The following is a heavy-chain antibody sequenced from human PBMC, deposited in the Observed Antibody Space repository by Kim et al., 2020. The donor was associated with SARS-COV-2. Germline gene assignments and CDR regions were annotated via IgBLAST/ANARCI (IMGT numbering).Heavy chain of an antibody. CDR3: AREMAFTAGWYTVDY. Sequence: ADPVRGRFTVSRDNSKNTLFLQMNSLRVDDTALYYCAREMAFTAGWYTVDYWGQGTLVTVSS. V-gene: IGHV3-23*01. D-gene: IGHD6-19*01. J-gene: IGHJ4*02.